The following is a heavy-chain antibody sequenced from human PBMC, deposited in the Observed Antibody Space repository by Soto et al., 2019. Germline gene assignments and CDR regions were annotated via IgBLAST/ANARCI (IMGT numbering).Heavy chain of an antibody. V-gene: IGHV3-9*01. D-gene: IGHD6-13*01. CDR3: AKAGYSSSWSIYYYYYIDV. CDR2: ISWNSGSI. J-gene: IGHJ6*03. CDR1: GFTFDDYA. Sequence: EVQLVESGGGLIQPGRSLRLSCAASGFTFDDYAMHWVRQAPGKGLEWVXAISWNSGSIGYADSVKGRFTIXXXXXXXXXXXXXXXXXXXXXXXYYCAKAGYSSSWSIYYYYYIDVWGRGTTVTVXS.